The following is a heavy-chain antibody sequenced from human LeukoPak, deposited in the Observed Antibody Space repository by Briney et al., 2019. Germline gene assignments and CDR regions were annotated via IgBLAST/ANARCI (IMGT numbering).Heavy chain of an antibody. V-gene: IGHV3-74*01. Sequence: GGSLRLSCAASAFTFTSYRMHWVRQAPGKGLVWVSRIDTDGSFTSYADSVRGRFTISRDNAKNTLYLQMSSLRAEDTAVYYCIRGTVGAPGNDYWGQGTLVTVSS. CDR2: IDTDGSFT. J-gene: IGHJ4*02. CDR1: AFTFTSYR. D-gene: IGHD1-26*01. CDR3: IRGTVGAPGNDY.